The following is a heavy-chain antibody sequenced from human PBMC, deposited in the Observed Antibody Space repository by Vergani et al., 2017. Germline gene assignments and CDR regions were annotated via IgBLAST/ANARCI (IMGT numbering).Heavy chain of an antibody. CDR2: ISGSGGST. CDR1: GFTFSSYA. Sequence: EVQLLESGGGLVQPGGSLRLSCAASGFTFSSYAMSWVRQAPGKGLEWVSAISGSGGSTYYADSVKGRFTISRDNSKNTLYLQMNSLRAEDTAVYYCARDGRDSSNWWAQPAYYFDYWGQGTLVTVSS. CDR3: ARDGRDSSNWWAQPAYYFDY. V-gene: IGHV3-23*01. J-gene: IGHJ4*02. D-gene: IGHD6-13*01.